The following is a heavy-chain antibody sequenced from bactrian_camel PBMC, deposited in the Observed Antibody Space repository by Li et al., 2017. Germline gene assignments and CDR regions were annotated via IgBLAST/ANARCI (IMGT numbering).Heavy chain of an antibody. CDR1: GYTSFIDC. J-gene: IGHJ4*01. CDR2: IAYDGWVS. CDR3: TKDRSYGTRNWVRAL. D-gene: IGHD3*01. V-gene: IGHV3S6*01. Sequence: HVQLVESGGGSVQAGGSLKLSCTYSGYTSFIDCMGWFRQAPGKGLEWVAQIAYDGWVSRYHDSAKGRFTISRDNAKNMLYLQMNSLKPENTAMYYRTKDRSYGTRNWVRALGARGPRSPSP.